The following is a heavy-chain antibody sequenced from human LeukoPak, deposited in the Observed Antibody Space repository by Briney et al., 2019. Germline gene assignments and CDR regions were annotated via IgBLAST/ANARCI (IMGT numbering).Heavy chain of an antibody. CDR1: GYTFTKYA. V-gene: IGHV1-18*01. Sequence: VASVKVSCKASGYTFTKYAVNWVRQAPGQGLEWMGWIIPYNGHTNYAQNLQGRVTMTTDTSTNTAYMELRSLRSDDTAVYYCARDRSSSDFWGQGTLVTVSS. D-gene: IGHD1-26*01. CDR2: IIPYNGHT. J-gene: IGHJ4*02. CDR3: ARDRSSSDF.